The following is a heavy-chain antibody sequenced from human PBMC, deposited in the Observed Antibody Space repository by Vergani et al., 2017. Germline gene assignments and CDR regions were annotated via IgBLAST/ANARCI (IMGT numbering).Heavy chain of an antibody. J-gene: IGHJ5*02. V-gene: IGHV1-2*02. Sequence: QVQLVQSGAEVKKPGASVKVSCKVSGYTLTELSMHWVRQAPRQGLEWMGWINPNSGGTNYAQKFQGRVTMTRDTSISTAYMELSRLRSDDTAVYYCARATPQVVVITENRFDPWGQGTLVTVSS. CDR2: INPNSGGT. CDR3: ARATPQVVVITENRFDP. D-gene: IGHD3-22*01. CDR1: GYTLTELS.